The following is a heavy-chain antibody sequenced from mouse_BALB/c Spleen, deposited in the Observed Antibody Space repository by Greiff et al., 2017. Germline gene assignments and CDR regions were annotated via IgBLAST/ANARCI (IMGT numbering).Heavy chain of an antibody. CDR2: IGPENGDT. CDR3: NAFVITTGVAWFAY. Sequence: EVQLQQSGAELVRPGASVKLSCTASGFNIKDYYMHWVKQRPEQGLEWIGWIGPENGDTEYAPKFQGQATMTADTSSNTAYLQLSSLTSEDTAVYYCNAFVITTGVAWFAYWGQGTLVTVSA. CDR1: GFNIKDYY. J-gene: IGHJ3*01. D-gene: IGHD2-4*01. V-gene: IGHV14-4*02.